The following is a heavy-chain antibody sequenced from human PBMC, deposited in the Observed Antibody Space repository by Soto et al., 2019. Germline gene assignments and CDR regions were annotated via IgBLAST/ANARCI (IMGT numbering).Heavy chain of an antibody. CDR1: GFTFSSYG. Sequence: QVQLVESGGGAVQPGRSLRLSCAASGFTFSSYGMHWVRQAPGKGLEWVAVISYDGSNKYYADSVKGRFTISRDNYKNTLYLKMKSLRAEDTAGYYCAKGPAIVLVPAAMNYYYGMDVWGQGTTVTVSS. J-gene: IGHJ6*02. CDR2: ISYDGSNK. D-gene: IGHD2-2*01. V-gene: IGHV3-30*18. CDR3: AKGPAIVLVPAAMNYYYGMDV.